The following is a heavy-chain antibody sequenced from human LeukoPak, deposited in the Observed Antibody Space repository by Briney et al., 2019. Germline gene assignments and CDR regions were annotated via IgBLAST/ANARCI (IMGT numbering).Heavy chain of an antibody. J-gene: IGHJ5*02. CDR3: ARDQTVNIHMVYAMSWFDP. V-gene: IGHV1-2*02. Sequence: ASVKVSCKASGYTFTGYYMHWVRQAPGQGLEWMGWINPNSGGTNYAQKFQGRVTMTRDTSISTAYMELSRLRSDDTAVYYCARDQTVNIHMVYAMSWFDPWGQGTLVTVSS. CDR1: GYTFTGYY. CDR2: INPNSGGT. D-gene: IGHD2-8*01.